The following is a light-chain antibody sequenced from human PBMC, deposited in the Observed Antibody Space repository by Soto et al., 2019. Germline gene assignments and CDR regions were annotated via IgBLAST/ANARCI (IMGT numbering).Light chain of an antibody. CDR2: GNT. CDR1: TSNIGGST. Sequence: QSVLTQPPSASGTPGQRVTISCSGSTSNIGGSTVSWYQQFPGAAPKLLIYGNTQRPLGVPVRFSASKSDTSASLAISGLQSEDEADYYCATWNDGFFVFGIGPKV. J-gene: IGLJ1*01. V-gene: IGLV1-44*01. CDR3: ATWNDGFFV.